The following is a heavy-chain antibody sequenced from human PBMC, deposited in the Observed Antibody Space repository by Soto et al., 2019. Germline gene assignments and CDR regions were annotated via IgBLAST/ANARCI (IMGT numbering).Heavy chain of an antibody. D-gene: IGHD2-21*02. V-gene: IGHV3-21*01. CDR1: GFTFSSYS. CDR3: ARDSTVETGAFDI. CDR2: ISSSSSYI. Sequence: GGSLRLSCAASGFTFSSYSMNWVRQAPGKGLEWVSSISSSSSYIYYADSVKGRFTISRDNAKNSLYLQMNSLRAEDTAVYYCARDSTVETGAFDIWGQGTMVTVSS. J-gene: IGHJ3*02.